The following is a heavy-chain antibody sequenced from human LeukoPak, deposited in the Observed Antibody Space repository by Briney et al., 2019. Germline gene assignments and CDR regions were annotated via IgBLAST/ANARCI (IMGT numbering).Heavy chain of an antibody. CDR3: ARYLTATDAFDI. V-gene: IGHV4-4*08. CDR2: IYCSGST. J-gene: IGHJ3*02. D-gene: IGHD2-8*01. CDR1: GGSISTYY. Sequence: PSETLSLTCTVSGGSISTYYWSWIRQPPGKGREWIGYIYCSGSTNYNPSLKGRVTISIDTSKNQFSLKLSSVTAADTAVYYCARYLTATDAFDIWGQGTMVTVSS.